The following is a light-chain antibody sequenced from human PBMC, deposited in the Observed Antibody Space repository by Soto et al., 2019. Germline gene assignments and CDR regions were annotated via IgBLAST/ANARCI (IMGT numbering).Light chain of an antibody. CDR2: DVS. CDR3: SSYTSSSTLV. V-gene: IGLV2-14*01. CDR1: SSDVGGYNY. J-gene: IGLJ1*01. Sequence: QSELTQPSSLSGSPGQSITISCTGTSSDVGGYNYVSWYQQHPGKAPKLMIYDVSNRPSGVSNRFSGSKSGNTASLTISGLQAEDEADYYCSSYTSSSTLVFGTGTKVTVL.